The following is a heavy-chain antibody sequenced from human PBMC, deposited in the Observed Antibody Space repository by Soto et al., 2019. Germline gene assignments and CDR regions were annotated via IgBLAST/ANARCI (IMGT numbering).Heavy chain of an antibody. CDR3: ANHEAADTFSDYYGMYV. J-gene: IGHJ6*02. Sequence: EVQLVESGGGLVKPGGSLRLSCAASGFTFSSYSMNWVRQAPGEGLEWVSSISTSSDYIYYADSVKGRFTISRDNAKNSLYLQMNSLRAEDTAVYYCANHEAADTFSDYYGMYVWGQGTTVTVSS. CDR2: ISTSSDYI. CDR1: GFTFSSYS. V-gene: IGHV3-21*01. D-gene: IGHD6-13*01.